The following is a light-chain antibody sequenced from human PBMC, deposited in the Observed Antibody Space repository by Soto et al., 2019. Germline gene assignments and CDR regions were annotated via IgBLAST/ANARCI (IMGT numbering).Light chain of an antibody. V-gene: IGKV3-20*01. J-gene: IGKJ1*01. CDR2: GAS. CDR1: QSVTNSF. Sequence: EIVLAQSPGTLSLSPGGRATLSCRASQSVTNSFLAWYQQKPGQAPRLLIYGASRRATGIPDRFTGSGSGTDFTLTISRLEPEDFAVYYCQQYVSSPWALGQGTKVDIK. CDR3: QQYVSSPWA.